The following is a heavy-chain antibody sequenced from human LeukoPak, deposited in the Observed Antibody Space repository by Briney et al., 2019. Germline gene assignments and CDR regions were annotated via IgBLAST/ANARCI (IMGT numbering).Heavy chain of an antibody. V-gene: IGHV6-1*01. CDR1: EDSVSSNSAA. D-gene: IGHD6-19*01. CDR2: TYYRSKWYN. Sequence: SQTLSLTCAISEDSVSSNSAAWNWIRQSPSRGLEWLGRTYYRSKWYNDYAVSVKSRITINPDTSKNQFSLQLNSVTPEDTAVYYCTRVTISVAGTFGWFDPWGQGILVTVSS. CDR3: TRVTISVAGTFGWFDP. J-gene: IGHJ5*02.